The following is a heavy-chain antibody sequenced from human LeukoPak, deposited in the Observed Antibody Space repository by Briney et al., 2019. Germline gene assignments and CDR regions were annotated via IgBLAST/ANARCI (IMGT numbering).Heavy chain of an antibody. D-gene: IGHD2-2*01. CDR2: VSSSGGTI. Sequence: GGSLRLSCAASGFTFSTYTMNWVRQAPGKGLEWVSYVSSSGGTIYYADSVKGQFTISRDNAKNSLYLQMNSLRAEDTAVYYCARVGTTNYYFYYMDVWGKGTTVAVSS. V-gene: IGHV3-48*04. CDR1: GFTFSTYT. CDR3: ARVGTTNYYFYYMDV. J-gene: IGHJ6*03.